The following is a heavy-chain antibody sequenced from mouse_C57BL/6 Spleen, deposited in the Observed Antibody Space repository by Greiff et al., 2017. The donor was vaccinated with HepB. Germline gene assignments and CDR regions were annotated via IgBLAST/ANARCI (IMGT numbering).Heavy chain of an antibody. CDR1: GYTFTSYW. V-gene: IGHV1-53*01. CDR3: ARDERAHYAMDY. J-gene: IGHJ4*01. CDR2: INPSNGGT. D-gene: IGHD3-3*01. Sequence: VQLQQSGTELVKPGASVKLSCKASGYTFTSYWMHWVKQRPGQGLEWIGNINPSNGGTNYNEKFKSKATLTVDKSSSTAYMQLSSLTSEDSAVYYCARDERAHYAMDYWGQGTSVTVSS.